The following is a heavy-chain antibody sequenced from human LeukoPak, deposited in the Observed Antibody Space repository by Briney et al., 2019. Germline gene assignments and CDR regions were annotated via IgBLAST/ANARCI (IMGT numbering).Heavy chain of an antibody. V-gene: IGHV4-59*01. Sequence: PSETLSLTCIVSGGSISSYYWSWIRQPPGKGLEWIGYIYYSGSTNYNPSLKSRVTISVDTSKNQFSLKLSSVTAADTAVYYCARSSWRAPPAYYFDYWGQGTLVTVSS. CDR2: IYYSGST. J-gene: IGHJ4*02. CDR1: GGSISSYY. CDR3: ARSSWRAPPAYYFDY. D-gene: IGHD2-2*01.